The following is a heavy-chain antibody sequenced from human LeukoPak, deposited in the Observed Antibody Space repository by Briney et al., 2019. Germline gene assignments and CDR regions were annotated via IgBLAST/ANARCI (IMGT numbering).Heavy chain of an antibody. V-gene: IGHV3-30*02. CDR3: AKLGVDYGDYVSFDY. J-gene: IGHJ4*02. CDR1: GFTFSSYG. D-gene: IGHD4-17*01. CDR2: IRYDGSNK. Sequence: GGSLRLSCAASGFTFSSYGMHWVRQAPGKGLEWVAFIRYDGSNKYYADSVKGRFTISRDNSKNTLYLQMNSLRAEDTAVYYCAKLGVDYGDYVSFDYWGQGTLVTVSS.